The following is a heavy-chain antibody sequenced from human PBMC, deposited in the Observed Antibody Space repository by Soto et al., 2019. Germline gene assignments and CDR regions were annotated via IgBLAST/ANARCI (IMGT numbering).Heavy chain of an antibody. CDR2: ISAYNGNT. CDR1: GYTFTSYG. CDR3: ARVRFLEWLFGNWFDP. J-gene: IGHJ5*02. V-gene: IGHV1-18*01. Sequence: GASVKVSCKASGYTFTSYGISWVRQAPGQGLEWMGWISAYNGNTNYAQKLQGRVTMTTDTSTSTAYMELRSLRSDDTAVYYCARVRFLEWLFGNWFDPWGQGTLVTVSS. D-gene: IGHD3-3*01.